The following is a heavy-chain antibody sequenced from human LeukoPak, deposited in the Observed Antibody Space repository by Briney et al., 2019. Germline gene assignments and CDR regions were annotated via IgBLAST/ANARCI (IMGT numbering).Heavy chain of an antibody. Sequence: GGSLRLSCAASGFLFSSYAMSWVRQAPGKGLEWVSGISDSGGKTDSADSVKGRFTISRDNSKGKVYLQMNSLRAEDTAVYYCVARAGGFRHFDYWGQGTLVTVSS. CDR2: ISDSGGKT. D-gene: IGHD3-10*01. J-gene: IGHJ4*02. V-gene: IGHV3-23*01. CDR1: GFLFSSYA. CDR3: VARAGGFRHFDY.